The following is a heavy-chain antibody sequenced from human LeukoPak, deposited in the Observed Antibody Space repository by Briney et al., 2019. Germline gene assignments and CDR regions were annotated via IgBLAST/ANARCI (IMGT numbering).Heavy chain of an antibody. D-gene: IGHD1-26*01. CDR2: ISSSSSYI. J-gene: IGHJ4*02. CDR1: GFTFSSYS. CDR3: ARGSRGSYQFDY. V-gene: IGHV3-21*01. Sequence: GGSLRLSCAASGFTFSSYSMNWVRQAPGKGLEWVSSISSSSSYIYYADSVKGRFTISRDNAKNSLHLQMNSLRAEDTAVYYCARGSRGSYQFDYWGQGPWSPSPQ.